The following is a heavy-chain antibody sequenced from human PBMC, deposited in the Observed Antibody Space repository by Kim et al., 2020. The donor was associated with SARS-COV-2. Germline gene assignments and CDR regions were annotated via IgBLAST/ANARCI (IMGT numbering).Heavy chain of an antibody. CDR3: ARRPAVARIDY. V-gene: IGHV4-39*01. D-gene: IGHD6-19*01. Sequence: NSTPPPKSRVTISVDTSKNQFSLNVNSVTAADTAVYYCARRPAVARIDYWGQGTLVTVSS. J-gene: IGHJ4*02.